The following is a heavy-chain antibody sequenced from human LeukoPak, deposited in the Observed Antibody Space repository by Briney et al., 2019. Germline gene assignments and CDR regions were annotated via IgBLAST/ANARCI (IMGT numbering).Heavy chain of an antibody. CDR2: IYYSGST. D-gene: IGHD6-13*01. Sequence: SETLSLTCTVSGGSISSYYWSWIRQPPGKGLEWIGYIYYSGSTNYNPSLKSRVTISVDTSKNQFSLKLSSVTAADTAVYYCARGFSSSWYYFDYWGQGTLVTVSS. CDR3: ARGFSSSWYYFDY. CDR1: GGSISSYY. J-gene: IGHJ4*02. V-gene: IGHV4-59*01.